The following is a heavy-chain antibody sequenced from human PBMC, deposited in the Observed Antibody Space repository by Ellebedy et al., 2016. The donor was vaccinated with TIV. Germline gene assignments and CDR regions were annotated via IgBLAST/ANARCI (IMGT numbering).Heavy chain of an antibody. CDR1: GFTFDDYA. V-gene: IGHV3-9*01. CDR2: ISWNSGSI. J-gene: IGHJ4*02. CDR3: AKDPPGN. Sequence: GGSLRLSXAASGFTFDDYAMHWVRQAPGKGLEWVSGISWNSGSIGYADSVKGRFTISRDNAKNSLYLQMNSLRAEDTALYYCAKDPPGNWGQGTLVTVSS. D-gene: IGHD3-10*01.